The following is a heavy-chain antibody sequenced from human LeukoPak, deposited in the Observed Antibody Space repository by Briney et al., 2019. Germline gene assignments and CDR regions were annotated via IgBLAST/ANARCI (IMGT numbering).Heavy chain of an antibody. CDR1: GGTFSSCA. V-gene: IGHV1-69*05. J-gene: IGHJ6*03. D-gene: IGHD5-12*01. CDR3: ASGVKRGFSGYHFYYYYMDV. Sequence: SVTVSCKASGGTFSSCAISWARQPPGQGLEWMGGIIPMLGTANYAQKFQRRGIITTGESTSTAHLELSSLRSEDTAVYYCASGVKRGFSGYHFYYYYMDVWGKGTTVTVSS. CDR2: IIPMLGTA.